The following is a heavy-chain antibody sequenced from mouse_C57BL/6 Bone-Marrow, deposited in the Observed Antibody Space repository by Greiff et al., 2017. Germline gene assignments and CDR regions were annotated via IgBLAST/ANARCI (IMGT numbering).Heavy chain of an antibody. CDR1: GYTFTSYW. CDR2: IHPSDSDT. D-gene: IGHD2-1*01. V-gene: IGHV1-74*01. J-gene: IGHJ4*01. Sequence: QVQLQQPGAELVKPGASVKVSCKASGYTFTSYWMHWVKQRPGQGLEWIGRIHPSDSDTNYNQKFKGKATLTVAKSSSTAYMQLSSLTSEDSAVYDCAIPLHYYAMDYWGQGTSVTVSS. CDR3: AIPLHYYAMDY.